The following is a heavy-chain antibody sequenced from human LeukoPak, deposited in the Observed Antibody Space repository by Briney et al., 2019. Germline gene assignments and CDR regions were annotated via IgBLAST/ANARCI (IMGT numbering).Heavy chain of an antibody. V-gene: IGHV1-46*01. D-gene: IGHD2-15*01. Sequence: ASVKVSCKASGYTFTSYYMHWVRQAPGQGLEWMGIINPSGGSTSYAQKFQGRVTMTRDTSTSTVYMELSSLRSEDTAVYYCARDQRCSGGSCYSGPIDAFDIWGQGTMVTVSS. J-gene: IGHJ3*02. CDR3: ARDQRCSGGSCYSGPIDAFDI. CDR1: GYTFTSYY. CDR2: INPSGGST.